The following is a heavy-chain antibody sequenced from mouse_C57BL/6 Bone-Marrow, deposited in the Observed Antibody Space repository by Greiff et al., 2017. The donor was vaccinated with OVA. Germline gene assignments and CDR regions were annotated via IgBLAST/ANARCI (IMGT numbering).Heavy chain of an antibody. J-gene: IGHJ2*01. V-gene: IGHV3-6*01. CDR1: GYSITSGYY. CDR3: ARGRGTGTFFDY. CDR2: ISYDGSN. D-gene: IGHD4-1*01. Sequence: ESGPGLVKPSQSLSLTCSVTGYSITSGYYWNWIRQFPGNKLEWMGYISYDGSNNYNPSLKNRISITRDTSKNQFFLKLNSVTTEDTATYYCARGRGTGTFFDYWGQGTTLTVSS.